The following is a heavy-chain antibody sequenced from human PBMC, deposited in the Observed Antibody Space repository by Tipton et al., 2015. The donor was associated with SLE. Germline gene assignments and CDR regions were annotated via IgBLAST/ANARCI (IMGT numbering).Heavy chain of an antibody. Sequence: TLSLTCAVSGYSISSGYYWGWIRQHPGKGLEWIGYIYYSGSTYYNPSLKSRVTISVDSSKNQFSLKLSSVTAADTAVYYCAREYGGIAVAGIVGYFQYWGQGTLVAVSS. CDR3: AREYGGIAVAGIVGYFQY. V-gene: IGHV4-31*11. D-gene: IGHD6-19*01. CDR1: GYSISSGYY. J-gene: IGHJ1*01. CDR2: IYYSGST.